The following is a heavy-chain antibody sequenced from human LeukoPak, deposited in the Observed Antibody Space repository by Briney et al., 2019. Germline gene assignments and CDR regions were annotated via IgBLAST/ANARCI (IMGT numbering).Heavy chain of an antibody. V-gene: IGHV3-53*01. CDR2: IYSGGST. CDR1: GFTVSSNY. Sequence: QPGGSLRLSCVASGFTVSSNYMSWVRQAPGKGLEWDSVIYSGGSTYYADSVKGRFTISRDNSKNTQYLQMNSLRAEDTAVYYCASGSGSYRTPYYYMDVWGTGTTVTVSS. D-gene: IGHD3-10*01. J-gene: IGHJ6*03. CDR3: ASGSGSYRTPYYYMDV.